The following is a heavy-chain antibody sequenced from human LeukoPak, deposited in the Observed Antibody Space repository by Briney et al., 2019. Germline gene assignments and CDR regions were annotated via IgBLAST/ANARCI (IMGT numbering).Heavy chain of an antibody. CDR2: ISSSSNYI. Sequence: GGSLRLSCTASGFSFSTYSMNWVRQAPGKGLEWVSSISSSSNYIYYADSVKGRFTISRDNAKNSLSLQMNSLRAEDTAIYYCARGGAVAGNNYFDYWGQGTLVTVSS. V-gene: IGHV3-21*01. CDR1: GFSFSTYS. CDR3: ARGGAVAGNNYFDY. D-gene: IGHD6-19*01. J-gene: IGHJ4*02.